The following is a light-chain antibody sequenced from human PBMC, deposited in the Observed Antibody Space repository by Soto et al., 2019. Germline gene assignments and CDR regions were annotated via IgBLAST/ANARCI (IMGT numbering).Light chain of an antibody. CDR2: DAS. Sequence: EIALTRAPATLSLSPGERATLSCRASQSVSSYLAWYQQKPGQAPRLLIYDASNRATGIPARFSGSGSGTDFTLTISSLEPEDFAVYYCQQRSNWLRTFGQGTKVDIK. CDR3: QQRSNWLRT. J-gene: IGKJ1*01. CDR1: QSVSSY. V-gene: IGKV3-11*01.